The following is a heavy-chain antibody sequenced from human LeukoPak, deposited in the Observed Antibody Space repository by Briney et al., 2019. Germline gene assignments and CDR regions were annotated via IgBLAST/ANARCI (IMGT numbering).Heavy chain of an antibody. CDR3: ARDQLVVVPAAISYYYYYMDV. CDR2: IYTSGST. J-gene: IGHJ6*03. Sequence: SETLSLTCTVSGGSISSYYWSWIRQPAGKGPEWIGRIYTSGSTNYNPSLKSRVTMSVDTSKNQFSLKLSSVTAADTAVYYCARDQLVVVPAAISYYYYYMDVWGKGTTVTVSS. V-gene: IGHV4-4*07. CDR1: GGSISSYY. D-gene: IGHD2-2*01.